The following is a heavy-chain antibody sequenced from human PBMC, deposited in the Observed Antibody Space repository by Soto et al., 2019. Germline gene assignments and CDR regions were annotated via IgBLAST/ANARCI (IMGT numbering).Heavy chain of an antibody. CDR1: GFTFSNAW. CDR3: TPVRGDDAFDI. CDR2: IKSKADGGTT. V-gene: IGHV3-15*01. Sequence: GGSLRLSCAASGFTFSNAWRSWVRQAPGKGLEWVGRIKSKADGGTTDYAAPVKGRFTISRDDSKNTLYLQMNSLKTEDPAVYYCTPVRGDDAFDIWGQGTMVTV. D-gene: IGHD3-3*01. J-gene: IGHJ3*02.